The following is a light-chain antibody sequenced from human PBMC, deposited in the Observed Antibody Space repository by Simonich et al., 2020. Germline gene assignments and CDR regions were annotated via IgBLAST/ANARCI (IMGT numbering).Light chain of an antibody. V-gene: IGLV1-44*01. J-gene: IGLJ3*02. CDR2: SNN. CDR3: GTWDSSLSAGV. Sequence: QSVLTQPPSASGTPGQRVTISCSGSSSNIGSNTVNWYQQLPGTAPKLLIYSNNPRPSGVPDRFSGSKSGTSATLGITGLQTGDEADYYCGTWDSSLSAGVFGGGTKLTVL. CDR1: SSNIGSNT.